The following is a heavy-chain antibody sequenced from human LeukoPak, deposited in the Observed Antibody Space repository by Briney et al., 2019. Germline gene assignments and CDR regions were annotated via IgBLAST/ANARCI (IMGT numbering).Heavy chain of an antibody. CDR2: IRNSGNT. CDR3: ARHVYGEYGPGDY. CDR1: VHSFSSSGDY. V-gene: IGHV4-39*01. D-gene: IGHD4-17*01. J-gene: IGHJ4*02. Sequence: SGSLSLTCTVSVHSFSSSGDYWGWLRQPPGRGLEWIGSIRNSGNTYYSPSLKSRVTISVDTSKNQFSLKLSSVTAADTAVYYCARHVYGEYGPGDYWGQGILVTVSS.